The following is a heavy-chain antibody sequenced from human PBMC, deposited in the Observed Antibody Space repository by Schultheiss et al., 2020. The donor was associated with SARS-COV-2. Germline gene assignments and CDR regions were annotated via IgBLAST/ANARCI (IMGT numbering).Heavy chain of an antibody. V-gene: IGHV4-31*03. CDR3: ARAYRMVDAFDI. J-gene: IGHJ3*02. D-gene: IGHD4/OR15-4a*01. Sequence: SETLSLTCTVSGGSISSGGYYWSWIRQHPGKGLEWIGYIYYSGSTYYNPSLKSRVTISVDTSKNQFSLKLSSVTAADTAVYYCARAYRMVDAFDIWGQGTMVTVSS. CDR2: IYYSGST. CDR1: GGSISSGGYY.